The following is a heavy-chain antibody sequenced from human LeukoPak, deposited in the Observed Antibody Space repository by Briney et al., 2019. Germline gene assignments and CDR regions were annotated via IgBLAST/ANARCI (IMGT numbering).Heavy chain of an antibody. V-gene: IGHV4-4*07. CDR3: ARMYSRGWYNWFDP. CDR1: GGSISSYY. J-gene: IGHJ5*02. CDR2: IHTSGST. Sequence: PSETLSLTCTVSGGSISSYYWSWIRQPAGKGLEWIGRIHTSGSTNYNPSLKSRVTMSVDTSKNQFSLKLSSVTAADTAVYYCARMYSRGWYNWFDPWGQGTLVTVSS. D-gene: IGHD6-19*01.